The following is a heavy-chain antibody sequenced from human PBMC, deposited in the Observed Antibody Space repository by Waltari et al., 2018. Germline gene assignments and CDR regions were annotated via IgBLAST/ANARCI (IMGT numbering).Heavy chain of an antibody. V-gene: IGHV3-21*01. CDR1: GLTFSRYR. J-gene: IGHJ4*02. Sequence: EVQLSVSGGGMVTPGGSLRFSCAAAGLTFSRYRMNWVRQALGKGLECVSTISSRSSDIDYANTVKGRCTISRDNAKNSLYLQINNLRAEDTAVYYCARGSSCFDNWGQGTLVTVSS. CDR2: ISSRSSDI. CDR3: ARGSSCFDN. D-gene: IGHD6-19*01.